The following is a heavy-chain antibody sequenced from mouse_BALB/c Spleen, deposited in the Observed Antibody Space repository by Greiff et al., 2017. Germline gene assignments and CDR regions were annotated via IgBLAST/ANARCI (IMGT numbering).Heavy chain of an antibody. CDR2: ISYSGST. Sequence: EVKLLESGPGLVKPSQSLSLTCSVTGYSITSGYYWNWIRQFPGNKLEWMGYISYSGSTSYNPSLKSRISITRDTSKNQFFLQLNSVTTEDTATYYCARSAPPYGNPFADWGQGTLVTVSA. CDR3: ARSAPPYGNPFAD. CDR1: GYSITSGYY. D-gene: IGHD2-1*01. J-gene: IGHJ3*01. V-gene: IGHV3-2*02.